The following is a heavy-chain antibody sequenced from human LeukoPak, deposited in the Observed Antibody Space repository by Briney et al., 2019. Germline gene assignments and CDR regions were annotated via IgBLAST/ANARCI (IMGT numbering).Heavy chain of an antibody. CDR3: AREYCSSTSCYLGGQDFDY. CDR2: IWYDGSNK. CDR1: GFTFSSYG. J-gene: IGHJ4*02. V-gene: IGHV3-33*01. D-gene: IGHD2-2*01. Sequence: LPGGSLRLSCAASGFTFSSYGMHWVRQAPGKGLEWVVVIWYDGSNKYYADSVKGRFTISRDNSKNTLYLQMNSLRAEDTAVYYCAREYCSSTSCYLGGQDFDYWGQGTLVTVSS.